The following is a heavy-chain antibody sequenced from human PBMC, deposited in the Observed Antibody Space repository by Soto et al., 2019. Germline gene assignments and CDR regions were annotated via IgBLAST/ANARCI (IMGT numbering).Heavy chain of an antibody. Sequence: GESLKISCKGSGYSFTSYWIGWVRQMPGKGLEWMGIIYPGDSDTRYSPSFQGQVTISADKSISTAYLQWSSLKASDTAMYYCARHSRSSGCFACDYYGMDVWGQGTTVTVSS. V-gene: IGHV5-51*01. CDR3: ARHSRSSGCFACDYYGMDV. J-gene: IGHJ6*02. CDR1: GYSFTSYW. CDR2: IYPGDSDT. D-gene: IGHD6-19*01.